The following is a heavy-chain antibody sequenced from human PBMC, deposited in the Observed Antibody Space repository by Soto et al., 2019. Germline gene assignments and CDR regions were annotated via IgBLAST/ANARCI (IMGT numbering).Heavy chain of an antibody. Sequence: PSETLSLTCTVSGGSISSGDYYWSWIRQPPGKGLEWIGSIYYSGSTYYNPSLKSRVTISVDTSKNQFSLKLSSVTAADTAVYYCARLRLKRYYYYGMDVWGQGTTVTVSS. V-gene: IGHV4-39*01. CDR2: IYYSGST. CDR1: GGSISSGDYY. CDR3: ARLRLKRYYYYGMDV. J-gene: IGHJ6*02.